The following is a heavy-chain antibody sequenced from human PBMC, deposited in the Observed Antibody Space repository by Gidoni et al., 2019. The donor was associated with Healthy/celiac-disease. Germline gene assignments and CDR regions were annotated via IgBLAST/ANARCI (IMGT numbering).Heavy chain of an antibody. D-gene: IGHD3-9*01. CDR2: IYYSGST. V-gene: IGHV4-39*01. CDR3: ASLDYDILTGAFDY. Sequence: QLQRQESGPGLVKPSETLSLTCPVPGGAISSSSSYWGWIRQPPGKGLEWIGCIYYSGSTYYNPSLKSRVTISVDTSKNQFSLKLSSVTAEDTAVYYCASLDYDILTGAFDYWGQGTLVTVSS. CDR1: GGAISSSSSY. J-gene: IGHJ4*02.